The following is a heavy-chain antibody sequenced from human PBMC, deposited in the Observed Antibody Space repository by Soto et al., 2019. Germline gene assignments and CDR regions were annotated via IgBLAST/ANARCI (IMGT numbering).Heavy chain of an antibody. V-gene: IGHV5-51*01. CDR2: IYPGDSDT. Sequence: WESLNISFQGSGYTFTTYWIGWVRQMPGKGLEWMGAIYPGDSDTRYSPSFQGQVTISADKSISTAYLQWGSLKASDTAIYYCARKVPFDIWGQGTVVTVSS. J-gene: IGHJ3*02. CDR1: GYTFTTYW. CDR3: ARKVPFDI.